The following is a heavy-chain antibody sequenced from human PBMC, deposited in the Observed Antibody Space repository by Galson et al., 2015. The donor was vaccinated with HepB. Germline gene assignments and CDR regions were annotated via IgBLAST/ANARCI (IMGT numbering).Heavy chain of an antibody. D-gene: IGHD2-21*01. CDR3: ARDPSDGVYYYYYYMDV. CDR2: IWYDGSNK. CDR1: GFTFSSYG. J-gene: IGHJ6*03. Sequence: SLRLSCAASGFTFSSYGMHWVRQAPGKGLEWVAVIWYDGSNKYYADSVKGRFTISRDNSKNTLYLQMNSLRAEDTAVYYCARDPSDGVYYYYYYMDVWGKGTTVTVSS. V-gene: IGHV3-33*01.